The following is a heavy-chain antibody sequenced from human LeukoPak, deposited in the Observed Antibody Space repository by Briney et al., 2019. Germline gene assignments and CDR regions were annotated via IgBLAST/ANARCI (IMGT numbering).Heavy chain of an antibody. CDR1: GYSISSGYY. CDR2: IYHSGST. V-gene: IGHV4-38-2*01. Sequence: SETLSLTCAVSGYSISSGYYWGWIRQPPGKGLEWIGSIYHSGSTYYNPSLKSRVTISVDTSKNQFSLKLSSVTAADTAVYYCARLSYSNSFDHWGQGTLVTVSS. CDR3: ARLSYSNSFDH. J-gene: IGHJ5*02. D-gene: IGHD4-11*01.